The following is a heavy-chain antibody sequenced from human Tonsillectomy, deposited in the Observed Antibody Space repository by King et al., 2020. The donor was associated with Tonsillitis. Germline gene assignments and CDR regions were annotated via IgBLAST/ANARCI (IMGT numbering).Heavy chain of an antibody. V-gene: IGHV3-23*04. CDR2: ISSSGGST. Sequence: VQLVESGGDLVQPGGSLRLSCAASGFTFSTYAMAWVRQAPGKGLEWVSGISSSGGSTYYADSVRGRFTISRDISKNTLYLQMNSLRPEDTAVYYCAKKFRDDDFDYWGQGTLVTVSS. CDR1: GFTFSTYA. D-gene: IGHD1-1*01. J-gene: IGHJ4*02. CDR3: AKKFRDDDFDY.